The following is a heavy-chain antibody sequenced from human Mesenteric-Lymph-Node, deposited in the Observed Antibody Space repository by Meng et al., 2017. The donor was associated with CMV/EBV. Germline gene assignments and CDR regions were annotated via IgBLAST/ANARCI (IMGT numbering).Heavy chain of an antibody. CDR1: GFTFNDYA. D-gene: IGHD6-13*01. Sequence: GGSLRLSCAASGFTFNDYAMSWVRQAPGKGLEWVANIKEDGRVTYYVDSVKGRFTISRDNAKNALYMQMSSLRAEDTGVYYCARDTSPVSNNVWYDACDIWGQGTRVTVSS. J-gene: IGHJ3*02. CDR2: IKEDGRVT. CDR3: ARDTSPVSNNVWYDACDI. V-gene: IGHV3-7*01.